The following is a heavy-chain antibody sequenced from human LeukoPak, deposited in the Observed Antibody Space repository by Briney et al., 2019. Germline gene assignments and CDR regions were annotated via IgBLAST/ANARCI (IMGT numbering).Heavy chain of an antibody. D-gene: IGHD1-26*01. V-gene: IGHV4-39*01. CDR1: GGSISSSSYY. CDR3: ARLGGRHSRLSIGY. J-gene: IGHJ4*02. CDR2: IYYSGST. Sequence: SETLSLTCTVSGGSISSSSYYWGWIRQPPGKGLEWIGSIYYSGSTYYNPSLKSRVTISVDTSKNQLSLKLSSVTAADTAVYYCARLGGRHSRLSIGYWGQGTLVTVSS.